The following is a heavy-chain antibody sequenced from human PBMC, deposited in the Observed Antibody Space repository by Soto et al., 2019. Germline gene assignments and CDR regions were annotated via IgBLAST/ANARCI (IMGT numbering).Heavy chain of an antibody. D-gene: IGHD6-13*01. J-gene: IGHJ6*02. CDR2: INAGNGNT. CDR3: ARQQLDRYYYYGMDV. V-gene: IGHV1-3*01. Sequence: ASVKVSCKAFGYTFTSYAMHWVRQAPGQRLEWMGWINAGNGNTKYSQKFQGRVTITRDTSASTAYMELSSLRSEDTAVYYCARQQLDRYYYYGMDVWGQGTTVTVSS. CDR1: GYTFTSYA.